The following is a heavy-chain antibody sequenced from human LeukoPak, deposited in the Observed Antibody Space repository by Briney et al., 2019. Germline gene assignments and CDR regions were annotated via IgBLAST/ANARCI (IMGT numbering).Heavy chain of an antibody. J-gene: IGHJ5*02. CDR1: GITVSTNY. Sequence: PGGSLRLSCAASGITVSTNYMSWVRQAPGKGLERVSIAFSDGRTFYADSVKGRFTISRDNSKNTLYLQMNSLRAEDTAVYYCAKANVVAAMADWFDPWGQGTLVTVSS. V-gene: IGHV3-53*01. D-gene: IGHD2-15*01. CDR3: AKANVVAAMADWFDP. CDR2: AFSDGRT.